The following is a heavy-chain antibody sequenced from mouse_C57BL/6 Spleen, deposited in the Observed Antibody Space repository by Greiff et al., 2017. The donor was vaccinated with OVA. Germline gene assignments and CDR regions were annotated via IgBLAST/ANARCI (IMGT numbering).Heavy chain of an antibody. CDR3: TRKGGSSYGFAY. CDR1: GYTFTDYE. J-gene: IGHJ3*01. Sequence: QVQLQQSGAELVRPGASVTLSCKASGYTFTDYEMHWVKQTPVHGLEWIGAIDPETGGTAYNQKFKGKAILTADKSSSTAYMELRSLTSEDSAVYYCTRKGGSSYGFAYWGQGTLVTVSA. CDR2: IDPETGGT. D-gene: IGHD1-1*01. V-gene: IGHV1-15*01.